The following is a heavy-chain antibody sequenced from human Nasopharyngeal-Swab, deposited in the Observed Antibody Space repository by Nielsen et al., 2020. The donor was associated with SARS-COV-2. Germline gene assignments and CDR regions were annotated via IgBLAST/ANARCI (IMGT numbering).Heavy chain of an antibody. V-gene: IGHV3-23*01. Sequence: GESLKISCAASGFTFSSYVMSWVRQAPGKGLEWVSAISGSGGSTYYADSVKGRFTISRDNSKNTLYLQMNSLRAEDTAVYYCAKDRARGGMDVWGQGTTVTVSS. D-gene: IGHD3-10*01. CDR3: AKDRARGGMDV. J-gene: IGHJ6*02. CDR1: GFTFSSYV. CDR2: ISGSGGST.